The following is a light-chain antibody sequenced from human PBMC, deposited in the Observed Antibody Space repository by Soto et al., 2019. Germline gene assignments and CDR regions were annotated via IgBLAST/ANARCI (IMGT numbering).Light chain of an antibody. CDR2: DDS. CDR3: QVWDSSSDHLYV. V-gene: IGLV3-21*02. CDR1: NLGSKS. J-gene: IGLJ1*01. Sequence: SYELTQPPSVSVAPGQTARITCGGNNLGSKSVHWYQQKQGKAPVLAVYDDSDRPSGIPERFSGSNSGNTATLTISRVEAGDEADYYCQVWDSSSDHLYVFGTGTKLTVL.